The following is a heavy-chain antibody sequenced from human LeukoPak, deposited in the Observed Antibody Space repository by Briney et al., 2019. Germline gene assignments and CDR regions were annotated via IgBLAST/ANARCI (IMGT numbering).Heavy chain of an antibody. Sequence: PSGTLSLTCTVSGGSISSYYWSWIRQPPGKGLEWIGEINHSGSTNYNPSLKSRVTISVDTSKNQFSLKLSSVTAADTAVYYCARPRYSSGWYTNWFDPWGQGTLVTVSS. V-gene: IGHV4-34*01. CDR2: INHSGST. CDR3: ARPRYSSGWYTNWFDP. J-gene: IGHJ5*02. CDR1: GGSISSYY. D-gene: IGHD6-19*01.